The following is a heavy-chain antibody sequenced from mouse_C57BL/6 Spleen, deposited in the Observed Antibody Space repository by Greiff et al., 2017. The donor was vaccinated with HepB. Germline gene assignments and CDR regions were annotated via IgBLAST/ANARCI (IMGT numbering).Heavy chain of an antibody. Sequence: VHVKQSVAELVRPGASVKLSCTASGFNIKNPYMHWVKQRPEQGLEWIGRIDPANGNTKSAPKFQGKATITADPSSNTAYLQLSRLTSEDTAIYYCARDWDLSWFAYWGQGTLVTVSA. CDR1: GFNIKNPY. D-gene: IGHD4-1*01. CDR2: IDPANGNT. V-gene: IGHV14-3*01. CDR3: ARDWDLSWFAY. J-gene: IGHJ3*01.